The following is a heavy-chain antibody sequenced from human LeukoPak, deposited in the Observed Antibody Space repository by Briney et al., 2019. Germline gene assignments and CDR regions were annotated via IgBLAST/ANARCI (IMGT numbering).Heavy chain of an antibody. CDR2: IHTSGST. D-gene: IGHD6-19*01. Sequence: SGTLSLTCIVSGGSISSYYWSWIHQPAGKGLERIGQIHTSGSTNYNPSLKSRVAMSVDTSKNQFSLELSSVTAADTAVYYCAGRAQTTGWSFDYWGQGALVTVSS. CDR1: GGSISSYY. V-gene: IGHV4-4*07. J-gene: IGHJ4*02. CDR3: AGRAQTTGWSFDY.